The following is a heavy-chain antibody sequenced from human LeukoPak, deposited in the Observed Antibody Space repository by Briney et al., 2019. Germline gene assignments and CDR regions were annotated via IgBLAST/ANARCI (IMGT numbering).Heavy chain of an antibody. CDR3: ARDAWAFIAEAGANWFDP. D-gene: IGHD6-13*01. V-gene: IGHV1-18*01. CDR1: GYTFTSYG. CDR2: ISAYNGNT. Sequence: ASVKVSCKASGYTFTSYGISWVRHAPGQGLEWMGWISAYNGNTNYAQTLQGRVTMTTDTTTITAYMELRSLRSDDTAVYYCARDAWAFIAEAGANWFDPWGQGTLVTVSS. J-gene: IGHJ5*02.